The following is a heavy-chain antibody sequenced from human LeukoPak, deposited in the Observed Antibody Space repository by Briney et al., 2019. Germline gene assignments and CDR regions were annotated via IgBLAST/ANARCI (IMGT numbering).Heavy chain of an antibody. J-gene: IGHJ4*02. CDR3: ARSQVPGRTKLYDFDY. D-gene: IGHD2-8*01. CDR1: GGSINSYY. Sequence: SETLPLTCTVSGGSINSYYWSWLRQPPRKGLERIGNIIDRGSTNYNPSRKSRVTISVDTSKNQFSLKLSSVTAADTAVYYCARSQVPGRTKLYDFDYWGQGTLVTVSS. V-gene: IGHV4-59*01. CDR2: IIDRGST.